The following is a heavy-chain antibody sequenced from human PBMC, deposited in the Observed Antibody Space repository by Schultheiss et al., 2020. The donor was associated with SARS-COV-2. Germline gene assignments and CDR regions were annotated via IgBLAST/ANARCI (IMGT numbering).Heavy chain of an antibody. J-gene: IGHJ6*03. CDR2: INPNSGGT. V-gene: IGHV1-2*04. CDR1: GYTFTGYY. D-gene: IGHD2-2*01. CDR3: ARGGRDIVVVPAAPGNYMDV. Sequence: ASVKVSCKASGYTFTGYYMHWVRQAPGQGLEWMGWINPNSGGTKYGQKFQGWVTMTRDTSISTAYMELSRLRSDDTAVYYCARGGRDIVVVPAAPGNYMDVWGKGTTVTVSS.